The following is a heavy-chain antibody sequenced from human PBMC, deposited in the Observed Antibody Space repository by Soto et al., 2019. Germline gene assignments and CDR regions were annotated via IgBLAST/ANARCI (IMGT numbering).Heavy chain of an antibody. D-gene: IGHD3-9*01. J-gene: IGHJ4*02. CDR2: IKQDGSEK. V-gene: IGHV3-7*01. Sequence: EVQLVESGGGLVQPGGSLRLSCAASGFTFSSYWMSWVRQAPGKGLEWVANIKQDGSEKYYVDSVKGRFTISRDNAKNSLYLQMNSLRAEDTAVYYGVALTGYYTLDYWGQGTLVTVSS. CDR1: GFTFSSYW. CDR3: VALTGYYTLDY.